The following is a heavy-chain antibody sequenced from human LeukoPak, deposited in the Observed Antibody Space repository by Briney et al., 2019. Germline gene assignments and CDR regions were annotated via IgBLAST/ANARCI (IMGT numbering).Heavy chain of an antibody. V-gene: IGHV3-23*01. CDR2: IFGSGGST. CDR1: GFTFSSYA. J-gene: IGHJ4*02. Sequence: GGSLRLSCAASGFTFSSYAMYWVRQAPGKGLEWVSGIFGSGGSTHYADSVKGRFTISRDNSKNTVYLQMNTLRVEDTAVYYCARDLYHGSDGWGQGTLVTVSS. CDR3: ARDLYHGSDG. D-gene: IGHD3-22*01.